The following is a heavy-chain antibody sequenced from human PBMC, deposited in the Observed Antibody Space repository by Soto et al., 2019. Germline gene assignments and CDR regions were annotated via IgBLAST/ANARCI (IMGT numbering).Heavy chain of an antibody. CDR3: ASQQLVHYYYGMDV. D-gene: IGHD6-13*01. V-gene: IGHV4-39*01. CDR2: IYYSGST. J-gene: IGHJ6*02. CDR1: GGSISSSSYY. Sequence: QLQLQESGPGLVKPSETLSLTCTVSGGSISSSSYYWGWIRPPPGKGLEWIGSIYYSGSTYYNPSLKSRVTISVDTSKNQFSRKLSSVTAADTAVYYCASQQLVHYYYGMDVWGQGTTVTVSS.